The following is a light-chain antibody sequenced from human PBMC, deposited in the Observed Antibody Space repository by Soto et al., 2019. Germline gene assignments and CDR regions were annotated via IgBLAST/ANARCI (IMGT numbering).Light chain of an antibody. CDR1: SFNIGAGYD. CDR3: QSYDSSLSSVV. J-gene: IGLJ2*01. Sequence: QSVLTQPPSVSGAPGQRVTISCTGSSFNIGAGYDVHWYQQLPGTAPKLLIYGNSNRPSGVPDRFSGSKSGTSASLAITGLQAEDEADYYCQSYDSSLSSVVFGGGTQLTVL. CDR2: GNS. V-gene: IGLV1-40*01.